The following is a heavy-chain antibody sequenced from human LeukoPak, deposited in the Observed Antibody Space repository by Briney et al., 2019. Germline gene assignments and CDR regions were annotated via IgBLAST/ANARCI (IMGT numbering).Heavy chain of an antibody. J-gene: IGHJ6*03. D-gene: IGHD5-18*01. CDR3: ARGLQLWPDYYYYYMDV. Sequence: ASVKVSCKASVYTFTSYYMHWVRQAPGQGLEWMGIINPSGGSTSYAQKFQGRVTMTRDTSTSAVYMELSSLRSEDTAVYYCARGLQLWPDYYYYYMDVWGKGTTVTVSS. CDR1: VYTFTSYY. V-gene: IGHV1-46*01. CDR2: INPSGGST.